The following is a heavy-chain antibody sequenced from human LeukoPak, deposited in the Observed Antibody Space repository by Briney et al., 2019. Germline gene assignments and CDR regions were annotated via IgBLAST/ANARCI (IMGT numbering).Heavy chain of an antibody. D-gene: IGHD6-19*01. CDR2: ISAYNGNT. J-gene: IGHJ6*03. V-gene: IGHV1-18*01. Sequence: GASVKVSCKGSGYTFTSYGISWVRQAPGQGLEWMGWISAYNGNTNYAQKLQGRVTMTTDTSTSTAYMELRSLRSDDTAVYYCSRDQLAAAGIAVAGSFGYYMDVRGKGTTVTVPS. CDR3: SRDQLAAAGIAVAGSFGYYMDV. CDR1: GYTFTSYG.